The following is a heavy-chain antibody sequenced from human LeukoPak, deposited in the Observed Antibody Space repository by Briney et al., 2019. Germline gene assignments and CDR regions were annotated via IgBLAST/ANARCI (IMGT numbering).Heavy chain of an antibody. D-gene: IGHD6-19*01. V-gene: IGHV4-39*01. J-gene: IGHJ4*02. CDR3: ARLEVAGINDY. Sequence: PSETLSLTCTVSGGSISSSSYYWGWIRQPPGKGLEWIESIYYSGSTYYNPSLKSRVTISVDTSKNRFSLTLSSVTAADTAVYYCARLEVAGINDYWGQGTLVTVSS. CDR1: GGSISSSSYY. CDR2: IYYSGST.